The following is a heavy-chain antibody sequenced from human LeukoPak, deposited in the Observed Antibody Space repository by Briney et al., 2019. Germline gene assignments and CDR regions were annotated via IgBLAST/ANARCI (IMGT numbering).Heavy chain of an antibody. CDR1: GGSFSGYY. Sequence: PSETLSLTCAVYGGSFSGYYWSWIRQPPGKGLEWIGEINHSGSTNYNPSLKSRVTISVDTSKNQFSLKLSSVTAADTAVYYCARVIAVAGTIRYFDYWGQGTLVTVSS. J-gene: IGHJ4*02. D-gene: IGHD6-19*01. CDR3: ARVIAVAGTIRYFDY. CDR2: INHSGST. V-gene: IGHV4-34*01.